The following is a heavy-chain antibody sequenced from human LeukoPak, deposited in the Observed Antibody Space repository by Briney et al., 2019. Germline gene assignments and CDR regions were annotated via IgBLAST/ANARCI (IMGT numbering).Heavy chain of an antibody. CDR3: AKDLGEMATHPGDY. CDR1: GFTFSNYA. V-gene: IGHV3-23*01. CDR2: IYGSGANT. Sequence: PGGSLRLSCAASGFTFSNYAMSWVRQAPGKGLEWVSAIYGSGANTYYADSVKGRFTISRDNSKNTVYLQMNSLRVEDTAVYYCAKDLGEMATHPGDYWGQGTLVTVSS. D-gene: IGHD5-24*01. J-gene: IGHJ4*02.